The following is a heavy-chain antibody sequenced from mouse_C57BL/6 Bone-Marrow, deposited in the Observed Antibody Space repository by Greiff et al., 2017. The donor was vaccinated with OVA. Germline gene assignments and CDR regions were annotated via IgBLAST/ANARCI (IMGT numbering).Heavy chain of an antibody. J-gene: IGHJ1*01. CDR1: GFTFSDYY. D-gene: IGHD2-1*01. V-gene: IGHV5-4*02. Sequence: DVHLVESGGGLVKPGGSLKLSCAASGFTFSDYYMYWVRQTPEKRLEWVATISDGGSYTYYPDSVKGRFTISRDNATNNLYLQMSSLKSEDTAMYYCARDGNYWYFDVWGAGTTVTVSS. CDR2: ISDGGSYT. CDR3: ARDGNYWYFDV.